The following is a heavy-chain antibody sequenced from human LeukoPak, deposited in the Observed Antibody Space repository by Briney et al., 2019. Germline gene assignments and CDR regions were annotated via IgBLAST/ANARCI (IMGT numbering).Heavy chain of an antibody. CDR1: GGSISSGGYP. J-gene: IGHJ4*02. D-gene: IGHD5-18*01. V-gene: IGHV4-30-2*01. CDR2: IYHSGST. Sequence: SETLSLTCAVSGGSISSGGYPWSWIRQPPGKGLEWIGYIYHSGSTYYNPSLKSRVTISVDRSKNQLSLKLSSVTAADTAVYYCASLYSYGSYFDYWGQGTLVTVSS. CDR3: ASLYSYGSYFDY.